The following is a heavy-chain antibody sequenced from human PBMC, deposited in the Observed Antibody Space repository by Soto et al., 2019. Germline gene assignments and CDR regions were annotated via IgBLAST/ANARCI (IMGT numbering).Heavy chain of an antibody. J-gene: IGHJ4*02. D-gene: IGHD6-19*01. CDR2: IYYSGST. Sequence: SETLSLTCTVSGGSINGYYWSWIRQPPGKGLEWIGYIYYSGSTNYNPSLTSRVTMSADTSKNQFSLKLSSVTAADTAVYYCARQEGYTSGCQGYWGQGTLVTVSS. V-gene: IGHV4-59*08. CDR1: GGSINGYY. CDR3: ARQEGYTSGCQGY.